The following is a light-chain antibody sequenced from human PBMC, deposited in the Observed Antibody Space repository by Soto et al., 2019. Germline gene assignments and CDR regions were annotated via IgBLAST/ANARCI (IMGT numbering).Light chain of an antibody. CDR1: QSVSSNY. J-gene: IGKJ2*01. Sequence: EIVLTQSPGTLSLSPGERATLSCRASQSVSSNYLTWYQQQPGQAPRLLIYGASSRATGIPDRFGGSGSGTDFTLTISRLEPEDFAVYYCHQYGSSPYTFGQGTKLEIK. CDR2: GAS. CDR3: HQYGSSPYT. V-gene: IGKV3-20*01.